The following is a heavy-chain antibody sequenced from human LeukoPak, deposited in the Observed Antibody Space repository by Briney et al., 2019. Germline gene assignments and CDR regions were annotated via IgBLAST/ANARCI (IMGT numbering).Heavy chain of an antibody. Sequence: SETLSLTCAVSGYSISSGYYWGWIRQPPGKGLEWIGGIYHSGSTYYNPSLKSRVTISVDTSKNQFSLKLSSVTAADTAVYYCARARDFDYWGQGTLVTVSS. J-gene: IGHJ4*02. CDR1: GYSISSGYY. CDR3: ARARDFDY. CDR2: IYHSGST. V-gene: IGHV4-38-2*01.